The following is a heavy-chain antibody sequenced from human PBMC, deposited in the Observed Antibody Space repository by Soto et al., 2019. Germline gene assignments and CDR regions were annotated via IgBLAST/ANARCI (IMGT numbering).Heavy chain of an antibody. Sequence: FSVFSLTIKGEGVGWIRQPPGKALEWLALIYWDDDKRYSPSLKSRLTITKDTSKNQVVLTMTNMDPVDTSTYYCELRVTRNTWSNWSDPWGQGTQVTVTS. D-gene: IGHD2-8*02. V-gene: IGHV2-5*02. CDR3: ELRVTRNTWSNWSDP. CDR1: VFSLTIKGEG. CDR2: IYWDDDK. J-gene: IGHJ5*02.